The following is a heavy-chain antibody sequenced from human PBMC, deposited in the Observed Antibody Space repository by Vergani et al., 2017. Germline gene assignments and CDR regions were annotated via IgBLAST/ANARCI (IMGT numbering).Heavy chain of an antibody. CDR1: GFTFSSYW. D-gene: IGHD3-22*01. V-gene: IGHV3-7*01. Sequence: EVQLVESGGGLVQPGWSLRLSCAASGFTFSSYWMSWVRQAPGKGLEWVANIKQDGSEKSYVDSVKGRFTISRDNAKNSLYLQMNSLRAEDTAVYYCARDYYDSSGYYQNNPFDYWGQGTLVTVSS. CDR2: IKQDGSEK. CDR3: ARDYYDSSGYYQNNPFDY. J-gene: IGHJ4*02.